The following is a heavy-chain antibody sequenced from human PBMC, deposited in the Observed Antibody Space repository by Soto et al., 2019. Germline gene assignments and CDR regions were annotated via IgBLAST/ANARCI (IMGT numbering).Heavy chain of an antibody. V-gene: IGHV3-33*01. Sequence: PGGSLRLSCAASGFSFSTYGMQWVRQAPGKGLEWVAEIWYDGSNDFYSDSVKGRFTISRDNAKNTLFLQMNSLRAEDTAMYYCGRGYNYAGYWGQGTQVTVSS. CDR1: GFSFSTYG. CDR2: IWYDGSND. CDR3: GRGYNYAGY. D-gene: IGHD5-18*01. J-gene: IGHJ4*02.